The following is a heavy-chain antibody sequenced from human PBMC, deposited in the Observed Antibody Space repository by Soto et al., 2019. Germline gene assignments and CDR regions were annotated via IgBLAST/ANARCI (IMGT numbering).Heavy chain of an antibody. V-gene: IGHV3-48*01. CDR3: ARDLSWGSNWYYYMDV. CDR1: GFILSDCA. Sequence: VQLVESGGGLVQPGGSLRLSCATSGFILSDCAMNWVRQAPGKGLEWVSYISSSSSVIDYADSVMGRFTVSRDNARNSLYLQMNGLRAEDTAVYYCARDLSWGSNWYYYMDVWGKGTTVTVSS. J-gene: IGHJ6*03. D-gene: IGHD7-27*01. CDR2: ISSSSSVI.